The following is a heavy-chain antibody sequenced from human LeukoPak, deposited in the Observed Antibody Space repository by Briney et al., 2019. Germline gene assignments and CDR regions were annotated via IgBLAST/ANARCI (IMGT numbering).Heavy chain of an antibody. CDR1: GFTFSGSA. D-gene: IGHD6-19*01. J-gene: IGHJ4*02. Sequence: PGGSLRLSCAASGFTFSGSAMHWVRQASGKGLERVGRIRSKANSYATAYAASVKGRFTISRDDSKNTAYLQMNSLKTEDTAVYYCTRHGVAGTGQIDYWGQGTLVTVSS. CDR3: TRHGVAGTGQIDY. CDR2: IRSKANSYAT. V-gene: IGHV3-73*01.